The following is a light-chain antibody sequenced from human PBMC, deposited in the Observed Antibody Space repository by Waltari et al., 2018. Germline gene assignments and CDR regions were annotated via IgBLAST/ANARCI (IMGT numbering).Light chain of an antibody. CDR2: EVS. Sequence: QSALTQPPSASGSPGQSVTTSSPGTSSYVGGSNYVPWYQQHQGKAPKTMIYEVSKRPSVVPDRFSGSKSGNTASLTVSGLQAEDEADYYCSSYAGSNNYVFGTGTKVTVL. V-gene: IGLV2-8*01. J-gene: IGLJ1*01. CDR1: SSYVGGSNY. CDR3: SSYAGSNNYV.